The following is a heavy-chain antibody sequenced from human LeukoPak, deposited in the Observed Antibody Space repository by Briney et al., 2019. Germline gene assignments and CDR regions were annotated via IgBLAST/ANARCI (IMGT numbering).Heavy chain of an antibody. J-gene: IGHJ1*01. D-gene: IGHD6-19*01. CDR2: IIPIFGTA. V-gene: IGHV1-69*05. CDR1: GGTFSSYA. CDR3: AKDYGSGWYAEYFQH. Sequence: SVKVSCKASGGTFSSYAISWVRQAPGQGLEWMGGIIPIFGTANYAQKFQGRVTITTDESTSTAYMELSSLRSEDTAVYYCAKDYGSGWYAEYFQHWGQGTLVTVSS.